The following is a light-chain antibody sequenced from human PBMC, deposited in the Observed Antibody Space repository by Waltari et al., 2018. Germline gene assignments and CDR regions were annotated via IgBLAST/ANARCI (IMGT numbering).Light chain of an antibody. CDR1: QSVLLTSTNKNY. CDR3: QHYHSIPRT. V-gene: IGKV4-1*01. CDR2: WAS. Sequence: DIVMTQSPDSLAVFLGERATINCKSSQSVLLTSTNKNYLNWYQQKPGQPPKMLIYWASTRESGVPDRFSGSGSGTDFTLTISSLQAEDVAVYYCQHYHSIPRTFGQGTKVEIK. J-gene: IGKJ1*01.